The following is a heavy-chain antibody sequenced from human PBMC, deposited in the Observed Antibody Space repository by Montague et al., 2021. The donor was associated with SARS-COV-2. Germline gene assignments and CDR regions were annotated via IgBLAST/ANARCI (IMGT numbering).Heavy chain of an antibody. V-gene: IGHV2-70*01. CDR2: IDWDDDK. CDR1: GFSLSTSGMC. J-gene: IGHJ6*02. Sequence: PALVKPTQTLTLTCTFSGFSLSTSGMCVSWIRQPPGKALEWLALIDWDDDKYYSTSLKTRLTISKDTSKNQVVLTMTNMDPVDTATYYCARIRVVRGVICDYGMDVWGQGTTVTVSS. CDR3: ARIRVVRGVICDYGMDV. D-gene: IGHD3-10*01.